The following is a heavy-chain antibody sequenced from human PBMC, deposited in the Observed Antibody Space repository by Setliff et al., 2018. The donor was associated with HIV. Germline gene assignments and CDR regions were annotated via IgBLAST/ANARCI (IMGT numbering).Heavy chain of an antibody. V-gene: IGHV4-38-2*01. CDR3: MRGRSITIFGVAYFDF. Sequence: SETLSLTCAVSGYSISTAYYWGWIRQPPGKGLEWIGSVYHSGTTYYNPSLKSRVTISVDMSNNQFSLKVSSVTAADTAVYYCMRGRSITIFGVAYFDFWGQGTQVTVSS. D-gene: IGHD3-3*01. J-gene: IGHJ4*02. CDR2: VYHSGTT. CDR1: GYSISTAYY.